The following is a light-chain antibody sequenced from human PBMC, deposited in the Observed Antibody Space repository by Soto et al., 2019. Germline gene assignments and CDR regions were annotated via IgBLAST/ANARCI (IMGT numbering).Light chain of an antibody. V-gene: IGKV4-1*01. CDR1: HSVLFSANNKNY. Sequence: DSVMTQSPDSLAVSLGETATINFKSSHSVLFSANNKNYLAWYKQKKEQPPEXXIHWASIRESGVPDRFSGSGYGADFNLTISSLQAEDVAVYYCQQYYTAPFTFGGGTKVDIK. CDR2: WAS. CDR3: QQYYTAPFT. J-gene: IGKJ4*01.